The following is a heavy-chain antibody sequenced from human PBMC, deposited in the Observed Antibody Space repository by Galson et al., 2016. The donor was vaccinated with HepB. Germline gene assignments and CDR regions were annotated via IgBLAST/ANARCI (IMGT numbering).Heavy chain of an antibody. CDR1: GFTLAASS. D-gene: IGHD1-26*01. CDR3: ARDGGSDKHDWYFDI. Sequence: SLRLSCAASGFTLAASSMHWVRQAPGKGLVWVARTNVYGTGPRYADSVKGRFTVSRDNAENTLYLQRKSLRGEDTAIYYGARDGGSDKHDWYFDIWGRGTLVTVSS. V-gene: IGHV3-74*01. J-gene: IGHJ2*01. CDR2: TNVYGTGP.